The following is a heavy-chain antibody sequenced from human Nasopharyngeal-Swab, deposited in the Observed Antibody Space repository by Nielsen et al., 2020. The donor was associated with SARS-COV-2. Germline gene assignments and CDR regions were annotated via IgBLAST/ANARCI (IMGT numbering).Heavy chain of an antibody. Sequence: GGSLRLSCVASGFNSSSYWMNWVRQVPGKGLVWVSRISGDGSATSYADSVQGRFIIPRDNARNTVYLQMNSLRAEDTALYYCAKDHSRGDWSLGYFDYWGQGTLVTVSS. D-gene: IGHD2-21*02. CDR2: ISGDGSAT. CDR1: GFNSSSYW. CDR3: AKDHSRGDWSLGYFDY. V-gene: IGHV3-74*01. J-gene: IGHJ4*02.